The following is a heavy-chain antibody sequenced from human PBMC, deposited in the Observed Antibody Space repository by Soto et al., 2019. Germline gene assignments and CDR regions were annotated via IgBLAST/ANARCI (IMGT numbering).Heavy chain of an antibody. CDR1: GFSLSSSGVG. CDR2: IYWDDDK. D-gene: IGHD2-21*02. V-gene: IGHV2-5*02. CDR3: AHRSRAYCEGDCYFNFDY. Sequence: QITLKESGPTLVKPTQTLTLTCTFSGFSLSSSGVGVGWIRQPPGKALEWLALIYWDDDKRYSPSLKGRVTTPKDTPRTQVILTMTNMDPVDTPTYYCAHRSRAYCEGDCYFNFDYWGQGPLVPVPS. J-gene: IGHJ4*02.